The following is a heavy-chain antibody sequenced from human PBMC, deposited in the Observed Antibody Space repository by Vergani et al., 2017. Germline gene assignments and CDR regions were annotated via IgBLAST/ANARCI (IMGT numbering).Heavy chain of an antibody. CDR2: INHSGST. J-gene: IGHJ5*02. Sequence: QVQLQQWGAGLLKPSETLSLTCAVYGGSFSGYYWSWIRQPPGKGLEWFGEINHSGSTNYNPSLKSRVTISVDTSKNQFSLKLSSVTAADTAVYYCARLTGAVAGPWFDPWGQGTLVTVSS. CDR1: GGSFSGYY. V-gene: IGHV4-34*01. CDR3: ARLTGAVAGPWFDP. D-gene: IGHD6-19*01.